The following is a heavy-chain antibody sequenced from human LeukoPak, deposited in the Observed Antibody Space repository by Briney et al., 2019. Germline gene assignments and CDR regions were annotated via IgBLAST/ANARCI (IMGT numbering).Heavy chain of an antibody. J-gene: IGHJ4*02. CDR1: GYTFTSYD. CDR2: MNPNSGNT. Sequence: ASVKVSCKASGYTFTSYDINWVRQATGQGLEWMGWMNPNSGNTGCAQKFQGRVTMTRNTSISTAYMELSSLRSEDTAVYYCATISVDSSGYYYADFYYWGQGTLVTVSS. V-gene: IGHV1-8*01. D-gene: IGHD3-22*01. CDR3: ATISVDSSGYYYADFYY.